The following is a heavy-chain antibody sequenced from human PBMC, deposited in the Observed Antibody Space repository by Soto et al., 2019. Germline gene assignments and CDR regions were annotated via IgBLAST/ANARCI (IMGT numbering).Heavy chain of an antibody. J-gene: IGHJ6*02. D-gene: IGHD5-12*01. CDR1: GFTFSSYS. V-gene: IGHV3-21*01. CDR2: ISSSSSYI. Sequence: GGSLRLSCAASGFTFSSYSMNWVLQAPGKGLEWVSSISSSSSYIYYADSVKGRFTISRDNAKNSLYLQMNSLRAEDTAVYYCARDGGRDGYNPMDYYGMDVWGQGTTVTVSS. CDR3: ARDGGRDGYNPMDYYGMDV.